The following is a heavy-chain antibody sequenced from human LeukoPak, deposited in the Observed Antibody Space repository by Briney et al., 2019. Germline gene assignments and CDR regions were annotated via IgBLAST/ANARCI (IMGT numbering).Heavy chain of an antibody. CDR2: IWYDGSNK. Sequence: GRSLRLSCAASGFTFSSYGMHWVGQGPGKGLEWVAVIWYDGSNKYYADSVKGRFTISRDNSKNTLYLQMNSLRAEDTAVYYCAREGVTRSDAFDIWGQGTMVTVSS. V-gene: IGHV3-33*01. D-gene: IGHD2-2*01. CDR1: GFTFSSYG. J-gene: IGHJ3*02. CDR3: AREGVTRSDAFDI.